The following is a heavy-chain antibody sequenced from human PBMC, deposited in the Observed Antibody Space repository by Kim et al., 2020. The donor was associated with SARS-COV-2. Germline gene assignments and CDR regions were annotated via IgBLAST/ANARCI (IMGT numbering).Heavy chain of an antibody. J-gene: IGHJ4*02. CDR2: ISTDNVNT. CDR1: GYNFTNYA. Sequence: ASVKVSCKASGYNFTNYAMHWVRQAPGQRLEWMGWISTDNVNTKYSQKFQGRVTITRDTSASTAYMELSSLRSEDTAVYYCAPAGLDYWGQGTLVTVSS. CDR3: APAGLDY. V-gene: IGHV1-3*04.